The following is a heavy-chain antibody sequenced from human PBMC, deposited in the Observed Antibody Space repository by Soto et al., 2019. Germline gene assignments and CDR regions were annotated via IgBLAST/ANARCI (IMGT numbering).Heavy chain of an antibody. Sequence: QVQLQESGPGLVKPSETLSLTCSVSGVSTSNHYWTWIRKPPGQGPDWIGCIYYRGTTNYNASFNSRVTISVDTSKNKFSLKLTSVTTADTAVYYCARGGGSPYHDHEFDYWGQGILVTVSS. V-gene: IGHV4-59*11. CDR1: GVSTSNHY. D-gene: IGHD2-2*01. CDR3: ARGGGSPYHDHEFDY. CDR2: IYYRGTT. J-gene: IGHJ4*02.